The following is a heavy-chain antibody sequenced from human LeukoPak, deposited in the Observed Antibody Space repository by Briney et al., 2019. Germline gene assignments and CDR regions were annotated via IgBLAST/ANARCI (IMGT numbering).Heavy chain of an antibody. CDR1: GGSFSGYY. D-gene: IGHD3-3*01. Sequence: SETLSLTCAVSGGSFSGYYWSWIRQPPGKGLEWIGEISHSGSTNYNPSLKSRVTISVDTSKNQFSLKLSSVTAADTAVYYCARVPSGDFWSGYWFDYWGQGTLVTVSS. J-gene: IGHJ4*02. CDR2: ISHSGST. CDR3: ARVPSGDFWSGYWFDY. V-gene: IGHV4-34*01.